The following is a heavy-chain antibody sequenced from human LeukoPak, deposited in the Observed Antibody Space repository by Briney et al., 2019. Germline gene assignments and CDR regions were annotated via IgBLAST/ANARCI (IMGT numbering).Heavy chain of an antibody. Sequence: GGSLRLSCAASGFTFNSYWMSWVRQAPGEGLEWVANINQDGSENYYLDSVKGRFTISRDNAKNSLYLQMNSLRAEDTAVYYCAKGPLGYCSVTSCSFDSWGQGTLVTVSS. CDR2: INQDGSEN. J-gene: IGHJ4*02. D-gene: IGHD2-2*01. V-gene: IGHV3-7*01. CDR3: AKGPLGYCSVTSCSFDS. CDR1: GFTFNSYW.